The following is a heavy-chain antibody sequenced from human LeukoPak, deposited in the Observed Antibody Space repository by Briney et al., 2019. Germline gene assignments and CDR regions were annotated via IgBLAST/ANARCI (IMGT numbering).Heavy chain of an antibody. CDR3: ARGLKLRIVVVPAAMGLGY. CDR1: GFTFSSYD. CDR2: IGTAGDP. V-gene: IGHV3-13*05. D-gene: IGHD2-2*01. J-gene: IGHJ4*02. Sequence: GGSLRLSCAASGFTFSSYDMHWVRQATGKGLEWVSAIGTAGDPYYPGSVKGRFTISRENAKNSLYLQMNSLGAGDTAVYYCARGLKLRIVVVPAAMGLGYWGQGTLVTVSS.